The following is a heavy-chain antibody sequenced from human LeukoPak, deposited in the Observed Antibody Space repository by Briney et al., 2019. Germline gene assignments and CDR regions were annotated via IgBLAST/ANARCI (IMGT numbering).Heavy chain of an antibody. D-gene: IGHD6-19*01. CDR1: GFTFSTYD. V-gene: IGHV3-23*01. CDR3: AKVSSDWYYFDY. Sequence: GGSLRLSCAASGFTFSTYDMSWVRQPPGKGLEWVSGLSGGGGSTYYADSVKGRFTISRDNSKNTLYLQMNSLRAEDTAVYYCAKVSSDWYYFDYWGQGTLVTVSP. CDR2: LSGGGGST. J-gene: IGHJ4*02.